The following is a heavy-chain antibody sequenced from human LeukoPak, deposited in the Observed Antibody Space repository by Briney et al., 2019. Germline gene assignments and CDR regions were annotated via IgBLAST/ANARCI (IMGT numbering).Heavy chain of an antibody. CDR2: IYHSGST. J-gene: IGHJ5*02. D-gene: IGHD2-15*01. Sequence: SQTLSLTCAVSGGSISSGGYSWSWIRQPPGKGLEWIGYIYHSGSTYYNPSLKSRVTISVDRSKNQFPLKLSSVTAADTAVYYCARERTDCSGGSCYSRAWFDPWGQGTLVTVSS. CDR1: GGSISSGGYS. CDR3: ARERTDCSGGSCYSRAWFDP. V-gene: IGHV4-30-2*01.